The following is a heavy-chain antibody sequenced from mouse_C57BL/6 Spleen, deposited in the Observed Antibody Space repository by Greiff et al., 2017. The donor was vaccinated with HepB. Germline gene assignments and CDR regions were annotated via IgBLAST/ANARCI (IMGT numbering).Heavy chain of an antibody. Sequence: VKLVESGPELVKPGASVKISCKASGYAFSSSWMNWVKQRPGKGLEWIGRIYPGDGDTNYNGKFKGKATLTADKSSSTAYMQRSSLTSEDSAVYFCASRGLRQDYAMDYWGQGTSVTVSS. CDR3: ASRGLRQDYAMDY. D-gene: IGHD2-4*01. J-gene: IGHJ4*01. CDR1: GYAFSSSW. V-gene: IGHV1-82*01. CDR2: IYPGDGDT.